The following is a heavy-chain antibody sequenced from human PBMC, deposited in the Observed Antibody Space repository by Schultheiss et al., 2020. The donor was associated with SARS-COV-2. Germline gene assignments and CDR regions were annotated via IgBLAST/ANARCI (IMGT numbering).Heavy chain of an antibody. CDR2: IYYSGST. V-gene: IGHV4-38-2*02. CDR1: GGSISSGYY. D-gene: IGHD3-3*01. J-gene: IGHJ6*03. CDR3: ARVAPIYDFWSGDYYYYMDV. Sequence: GSLRLSCTVSGGSISSGYYWGWIRQPPGKGLEWIGYIYYSGSTYYNPSLKSRVTISVDTSKNQFSLKLSSVTAADTAVYYCARVAPIYDFWSGDYYYYMDVWGKGTTVTVSS.